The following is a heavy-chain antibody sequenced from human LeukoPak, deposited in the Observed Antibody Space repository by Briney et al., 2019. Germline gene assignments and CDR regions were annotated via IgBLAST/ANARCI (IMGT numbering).Heavy chain of an antibody. D-gene: IGHD6-6*01. J-gene: IGHJ4*02. V-gene: IGHV3-23*01. CDR1: GFTFSSYA. CDR2: ITDNGAYT. CDR3: AKGSSSSRPYYFDH. Sequence: PGGSLRLSCAASGFTFSSYAMSWVRQAPGRGLDWVSAITDNGAYTYYADSVKGWFTLSRDNSKNTLYLQMNSLRAEDTAIYYCAKGSSSSRPYYFDHWAPGTLVTVSS.